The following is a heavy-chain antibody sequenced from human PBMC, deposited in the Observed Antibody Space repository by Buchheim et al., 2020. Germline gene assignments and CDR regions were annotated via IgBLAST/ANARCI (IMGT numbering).Heavy chain of an antibody. CDR2: IYYSGST. V-gene: IGHV4-39*01. CDR1: GGSISSSSYY. J-gene: IGHJ6*02. CDR3: ARHPNSNYFLYFLEGGMDV. D-gene: IGHD4-11*01. Sequence: QLQLQESGPGLVKPSETLSLTCTVSGGSISSSSYYWGWIRQPPGKGLEWIGSIYYSGSTYYNPSLKSRVTISVDTSKNQFSLKLGSVTAADTAVYYCARHPNSNYFLYFLEGGMDVWGQGTT.